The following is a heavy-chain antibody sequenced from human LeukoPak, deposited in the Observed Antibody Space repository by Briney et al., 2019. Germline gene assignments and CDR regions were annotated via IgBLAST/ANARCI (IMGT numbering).Heavy chain of an antibody. CDR1: GFTFSSYG. Sequence: GGSLRLSCVASGFTFSSYGIHWVRQAPGKGLEWVAFIRYDGSNKCYADSVKGRFTISRDNSKNTLYLQMNSLRAEDTAVYYCAKDYARIPYSSSWADAFDIWGQGTMVTVSS. J-gene: IGHJ3*02. D-gene: IGHD6-13*01. CDR3: AKDYARIPYSSSWADAFDI. CDR2: IRYDGSNK. V-gene: IGHV3-30*02.